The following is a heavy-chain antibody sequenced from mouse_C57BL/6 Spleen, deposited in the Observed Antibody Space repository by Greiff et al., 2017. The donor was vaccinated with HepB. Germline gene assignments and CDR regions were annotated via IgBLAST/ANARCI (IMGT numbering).Heavy chain of an antibody. CDR3: ARTYYGHDYFDY. Sequence: EVQLQQSGPELVKPGASVKISCKASGYTFTDYYMNWVKQSHGKSLEWIGDINPNNGGTSYNQKFKGKATLTVDKSSSTAYMELRSLTSEDSAVYYCARTYYGHDYFDYWGQGTTLTVSS. CDR2: INPNNGGT. D-gene: IGHD2-10*01. CDR1: GYTFTDYY. V-gene: IGHV1-26*01. J-gene: IGHJ2*01.